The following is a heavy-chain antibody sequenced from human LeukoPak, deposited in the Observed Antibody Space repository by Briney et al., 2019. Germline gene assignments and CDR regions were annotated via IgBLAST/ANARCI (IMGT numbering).Heavy chain of an antibody. D-gene: IGHD3-3*01. CDR2: ISAYNGNT. CDR1: GYTFTSYG. Sequence: ASVKVSCKASGYTFTSYGISWVRQASGQGLEWMGWISAYNGNTNYAQKLQGRVTMTTDTSTSTAYMELRSLRSDDTAVYYCARDIPTTIRFLEWLEIYYYYMDVWGEGTTVTVSS. CDR3: ARDIPTTIRFLEWLEIYYYYMDV. V-gene: IGHV1-18*01. J-gene: IGHJ6*03.